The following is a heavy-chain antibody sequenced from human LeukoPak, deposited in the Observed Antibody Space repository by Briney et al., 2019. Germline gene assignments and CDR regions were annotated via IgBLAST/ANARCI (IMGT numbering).Heavy chain of an antibody. CDR1: GFTFDDYA. CDR3: AKDISARDYYYYYYGMDV. Sequence: PGRSLRLSCAASGFTFDDYAMHWVRHAPGKGLEWVSGISWNSGSIGYADSVKGRFTISRDNAKNSLYLQMNSLRAEDTALYYCAKDISARDYYYYYYGMDVWGQGTTVTVSS. CDR2: ISWNSGSI. V-gene: IGHV3-9*01. J-gene: IGHJ6*02. D-gene: IGHD3-10*01.